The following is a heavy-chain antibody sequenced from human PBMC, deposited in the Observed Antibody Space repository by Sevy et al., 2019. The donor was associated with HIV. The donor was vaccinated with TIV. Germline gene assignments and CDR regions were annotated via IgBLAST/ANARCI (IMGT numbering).Heavy chain of an antibody. V-gene: IGHV3-23*01. CDR1: GFTLTSYT. CDR3: AKALQRLAFRPLYLDY. Sequence: GGSLRLSCAASGFTLTSYTMNWVRQAPGKGLEWVASISATGGSTYYADSVKGRFTISRDVSKGTLYLQMNSLTAEDTAIFYCAKALQRLAFRPLYLDYWGQGTLVTVSS. CDR2: ISATGGST. D-gene: IGHD6-19*01. J-gene: IGHJ4*02.